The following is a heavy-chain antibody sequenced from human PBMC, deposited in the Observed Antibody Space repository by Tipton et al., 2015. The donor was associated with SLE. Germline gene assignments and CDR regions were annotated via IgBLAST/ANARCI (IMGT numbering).Heavy chain of an antibody. CDR1: GGSIISYY. CDR2: FYTSGST. D-gene: IGHD3-9*01. J-gene: IGHJ4*02. Sequence: TLSLTCTVSGGSIISYYWGWFRQPAGKGMEWFGRFYTSGSTNYNPSLKSRVTMSVDTSKNQFSLKLSSVTAADTAVYYCARATNWLLFYWRQGTLVTVSS. V-gene: IGHV4-4*07. CDR3: ARATNWLLFY.